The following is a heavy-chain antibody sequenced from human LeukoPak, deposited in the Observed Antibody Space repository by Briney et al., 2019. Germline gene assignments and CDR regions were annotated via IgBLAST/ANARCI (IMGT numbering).Heavy chain of an antibody. J-gene: IGHJ6*02. CDR3: ARAESGGGYGMDV. Sequence: PSQTLSLTCTVSGGSISSGSYYWSWIRQPAGKGLEWIGRIYTSGSTNYNPSLKSRVTISVDTSKNQFSLKLRSVTAADTAVYYCARAESGGGYGMDVWAEGPRSPSP. V-gene: IGHV4-61*02. CDR1: GGSISSGSYY. D-gene: IGHD3-10*01. CDR2: IYTSGST.